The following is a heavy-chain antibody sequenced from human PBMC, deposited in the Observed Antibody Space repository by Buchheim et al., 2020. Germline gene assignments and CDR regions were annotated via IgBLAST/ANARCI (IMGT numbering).Heavy chain of an antibody. D-gene: IGHD6-19*01. V-gene: IGHV4-39*06. CDR1: GASINSGGYY. CDR3: ARGSYQTGWRGFSYYSMDV. J-gene: IGHJ6*02. CDR2: IYSGGST. Sequence: HLQGSGPGLVRPSETLSLTCTVSGASINSGGYYWDWVRQPPGKGLEWVGHIYSGGSTYFNPSLKSRVTISFDASHHQIPLMLTSVTAADTGTYYCARGSYQTGWRGFSYYSMDVWGQGT.